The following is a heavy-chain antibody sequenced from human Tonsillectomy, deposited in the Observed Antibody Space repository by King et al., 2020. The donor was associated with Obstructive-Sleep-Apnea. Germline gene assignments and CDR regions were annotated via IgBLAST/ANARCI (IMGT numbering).Heavy chain of an antibody. D-gene: IGHD3-22*01. CDR2: IYHSGST. CDR3: ARTTYFYDSCGYYPSYSYFDY. Sequence: VQLQESGPGLVKPSETLSLTCAVSGSSIISVYYWGWIRQPPGKGLEWIGSIYHSGSTYYNPSLKSRVTISVDTSKNHFSLKLTSVTADDTAEYYCARTTYFYDSCGYYPSYSYFDYWGKGTLVTVSS. V-gene: IGHV4-38-2*01. CDR1: GSSIISVYY. J-gene: IGHJ4*02.